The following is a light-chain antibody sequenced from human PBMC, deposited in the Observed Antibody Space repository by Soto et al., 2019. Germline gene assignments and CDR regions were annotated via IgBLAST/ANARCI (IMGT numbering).Light chain of an antibody. CDR3: QQYGSSGT. J-gene: IGKJ1*01. V-gene: IGKV3-20*01. CDR2: GAS. CDR1: QSVSNNY. Sequence: EIALTQSPATLSLSPGQRATLSCRASQSVSNNYLAWYQQKPGQAPRLLIYGASSRATGIPDRFSGSGSGTDFTLTISRLEPEDFAVYYCQQYGSSGTFGQGTKV.